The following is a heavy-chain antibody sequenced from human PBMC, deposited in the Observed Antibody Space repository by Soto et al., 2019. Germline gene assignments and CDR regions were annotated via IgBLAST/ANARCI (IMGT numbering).Heavy chain of an antibody. CDR1: GGSFSGYY. D-gene: IGHD3-10*01. V-gene: IGHV4-34*01. J-gene: IGHJ1*01. Sequence: PSETLSLTCAVYGGSFSGYYWSWIRQPPGKGLEWIGEINHSGSTNYNPSLKSRVTISVDTSKNQFSLKLSSVTAADTAVYYCARGSSYYYGSGSYSRASKYFQHWGQGTLVT. CDR3: ARGSSYYYGSGSYSRASKYFQH. CDR2: INHSGST.